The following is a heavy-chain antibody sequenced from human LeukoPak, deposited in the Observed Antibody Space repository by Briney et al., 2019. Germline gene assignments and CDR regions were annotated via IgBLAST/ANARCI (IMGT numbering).Heavy chain of an antibody. CDR2: INWNGGST. CDR3: GRASTYYYDSSLQH. J-gene: IGHJ1*01. V-gene: IGHV3-20*04. D-gene: IGHD3-22*01. Sequence: PGGSLRLSCAASGFTFDDYGMSWVRQAPGKGLEWVSGINWNGGSTGYADSVKGRFTISRDNAKNSLYLQMNSLRAEDTALYYCGRASTYYYDSSLQHWGQGTLVTGSS. CDR1: GFTFDDYG.